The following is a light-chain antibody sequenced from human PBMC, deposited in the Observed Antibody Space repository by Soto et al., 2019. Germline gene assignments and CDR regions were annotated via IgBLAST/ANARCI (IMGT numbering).Light chain of an antibody. CDR1: QGISSY. CDR2: AAS. Sequence: DIQLTPSPSFLSASVGDRVTITCRASQGISSYLAWYQQEPGKAPKLLIYAASTLQSGVPSRFSGSGSGTEFTLTISSLQPEDFATYYCQQLNSYPRTFGPGTKVDIK. V-gene: IGKV1-9*01. CDR3: QQLNSYPRT. J-gene: IGKJ3*01.